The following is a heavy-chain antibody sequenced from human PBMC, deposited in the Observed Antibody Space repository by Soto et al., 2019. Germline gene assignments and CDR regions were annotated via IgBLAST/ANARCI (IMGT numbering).Heavy chain of an antibody. D-gene: IGHD3-10*01. V-gene: IGHV3-66*01. CDR3: ASTYYASGHY. CDR1: GFIVSSDY. CDR2: IYSGGPT. Sequence: PGGSLRLSCAASGFIVSSDYMTWVRQAPGKGLEWVSVIYSGGPTYYADSVKGRFTISRDNSKNTVYLQMNSLRAEDTAVYYCASTYYASGHYWGQGTLVTVSS. J-gene: IGHJ4*02.